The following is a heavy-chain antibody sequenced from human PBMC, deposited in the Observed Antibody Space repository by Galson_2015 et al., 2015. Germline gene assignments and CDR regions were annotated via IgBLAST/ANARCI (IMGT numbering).Heavy chain of an antibody. CDR3: AKRSPHYFDY. CDR1: GLTFSSLG. Sequence: SLRLFCAASGLTFSSLGLSWVRQAPGKGLEWVSTITTSGVTTYYADSVKGRFTISRDNSKNTLYLQMNSLRAEDTAVYYCAKRSPHYFDYWGQGTLVTVSS. J-gene: IGHJ4*02. CDR2: ITTSGVTT. V-gene: IGHV3-23*01.